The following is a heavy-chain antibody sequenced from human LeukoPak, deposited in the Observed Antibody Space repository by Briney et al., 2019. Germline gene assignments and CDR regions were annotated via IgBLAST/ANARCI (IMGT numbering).Heavy chain of an antibody. CDR2: IKQDGREE. V-gene: IGHV3-7*01. CDR3: ARAAIAAARIYYYRDV. CDR1: GFTFNNYY. J-gene: IGHJ6*03. Sequence: GGSLRLSCAASGFTFNNYYMNGVRQAPGKGLEWVANIKQDGREEYYVDSVKGRFTISRDNAENSLYLQMNSLRAEDTAVYYCARAAIAAARIYYYRDVWGKGTTVTVSS. D-gene: IGHD6-13*01.